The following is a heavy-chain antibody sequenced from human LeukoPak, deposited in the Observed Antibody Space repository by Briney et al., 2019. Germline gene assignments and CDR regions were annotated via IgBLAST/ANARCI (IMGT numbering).Heavy chain of an antibody. CDR2: ISWNSGSI. CDR1: GFAFDDYA. V-gene: IGHV3-9*01. J-gene: IGHJ6*03. CDR3: AKGSSVMHDFWRGSNHYYYYYMDV. D-gene: IGHD3-3*01. Sequence: GGSLRLSCAASGFAFDDYAMHWVRQAPGKGLEWVSGISWNSGSIVYGDSVKGRFTISRDNSKNTLYLQMNSLRAEDTAVYYCAKGSSVMHDFWRGSNHYYYYYMDVWGKGTTVTVSS.